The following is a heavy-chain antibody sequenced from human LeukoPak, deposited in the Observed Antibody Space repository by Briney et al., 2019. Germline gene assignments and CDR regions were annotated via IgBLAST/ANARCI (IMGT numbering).Heavy chain of an antibody. J-gene: IGHJ4*02. V-gene: IGHV4-4*02. CDR1: GDSVGSSASGNS. CDR2: IYRSGST. D-gene: IGHD4-17*01. Sequence: SGTLSLTCAVSGDSVGSSASGNSRWNWVRQPPGKTLEWIGEIYRSGSTHSNPSLRRRVTMSLDRSKNQLTLNVRSVTAADTAVYYCVRDLDDGNYALAYWGQGTLVTVSS. CDR3: VRDLDDGNYALAY.